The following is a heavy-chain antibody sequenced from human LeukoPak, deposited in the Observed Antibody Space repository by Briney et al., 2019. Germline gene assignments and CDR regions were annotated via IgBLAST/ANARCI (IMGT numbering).Heavy chain of an antibody. J-gene: IGHJ6*02. CDR3: ARALLAGRYYYGMDV. Sequence: GGSLRLSCAASGFTFSSYAMHWVRQAPGKGLEWVSYISSSGSTIYYADSVKGRFTISRDNAKNSLYLQMNSLRTEDTAVYYCARALLAGRYYYGMDVWGQGTTVTVSS. D-gene: IGHD3-3*01. V-gene: IGHV3-48*03. CDR1: GFTFSSYA. CDR2: ISSSGSTI.